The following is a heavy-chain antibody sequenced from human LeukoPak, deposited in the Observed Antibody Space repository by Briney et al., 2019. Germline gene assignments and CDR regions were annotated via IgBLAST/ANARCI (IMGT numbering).Heavy chain of an antibody. Sequence: GGSLRLSCAASGFTFSSHTMNWVRQAPGKGLEWVSSISSTSTSIYHADSVKGRFTISRDNTKNSLYLQMDSLRAEDTAVYYCARGFRALDFWAQGTMVTVSS. V-gene: IGHV3-21*01. CDR2: ISSTSTSI. J-gene: IGHJ3*01. CDR1: GFTFSSHT. CDR3: ARGFRALDF.